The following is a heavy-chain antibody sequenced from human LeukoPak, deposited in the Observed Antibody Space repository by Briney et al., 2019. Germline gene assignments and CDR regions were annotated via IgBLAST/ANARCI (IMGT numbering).Heavy chain of an antibody. D-gene: IGHD5-12*01. CDR3: AKVGYSGYDGFDY. CDR2: ISYDGSNE. J-gene: IGHJ4*02. CDR1: GFTFSSYG. Sequence: GGSLRLSCAASGFTFSSYGMHWVRQAPGKGLEWVAVISYDGSNEYYADSVKGRFTISRDNSKNTLYLQMNSLRAEDTAVYYCAKVGYSGYDGFDYWGQGTVVTVSS. V-gene: IGHV3-30*18.